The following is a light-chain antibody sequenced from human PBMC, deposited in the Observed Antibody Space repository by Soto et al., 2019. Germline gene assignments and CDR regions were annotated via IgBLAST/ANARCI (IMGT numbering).Light chain of an antibody. CDR3: QQDTSYSPWT. V-gene: IGKV1-5*01. CDR2: DAS. Sequence: IQVANSPVTLSSTAGDRVTITCRVSQSISSWLAWYQQKPGKAPKLLIYDASSLESGVPSRFSGSGSGTEFTLTISSLQPDDFATRYCQQDTSYSPWTFGQGTKVDI. J-gene: IGKJ1*01. CDR1: QSISSW.